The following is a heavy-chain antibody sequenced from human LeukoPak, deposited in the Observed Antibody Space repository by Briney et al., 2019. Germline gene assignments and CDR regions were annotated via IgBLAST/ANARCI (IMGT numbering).Heavy chain of an antibody. V-gene: IGHV1-2*02. CDR2: INPNSGGT. CDR1: GCTFTGYY. Sequence: ASVKVSCKASGCTFTGYYMHWVRQAPGQGLEWMGWINPNSGGTNYAQKFQGRVTMTRDTSISTAYMELSRLRSDDTAVYYCARDAHYYDSSGHFDYWGQGTLVTVSS. D-gene: IGHD3-22*01. J-gene: IGHJ4*02. CDR3: ARDAHYYDSSGHFDY.